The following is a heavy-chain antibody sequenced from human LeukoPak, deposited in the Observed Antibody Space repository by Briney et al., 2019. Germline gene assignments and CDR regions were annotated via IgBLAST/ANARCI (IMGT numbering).Heavy chain of an antibody. CDR1: GFTFSKYA. Sequence: PGGSLRLSCAASGFTFSKYAMNWVRQAPGKGLEWVSAISVSGGTINYADSVKGRFTISRDNSKNALYLQMNSLRAEDTAVYYCAKDRRDYGGTFDYWGQGTLVTVSS. J-gene: IGHJ4*02. CDR2: ISVSGGTI. V-gene: IGHV3-23*01. D-gene: IGHD4-23*01. CDR3: AKDRRDYGGTFDY.